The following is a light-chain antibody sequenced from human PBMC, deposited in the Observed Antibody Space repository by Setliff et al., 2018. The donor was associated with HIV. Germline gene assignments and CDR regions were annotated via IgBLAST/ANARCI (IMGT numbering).Light chain of an antibody. Sequence: SYELTQPPSVSVAPGKTARITCGGNNTGSKTVHWYQQKPGQAPVLVVYDDSDRPSGIPERFSGSNSENTATLTISRVEAGDEADYYCQVWDRGSDHFVFGTGTKVTVL. V-gene: IGLV3-21*03. CDR2: DDS. J-gene: IGLJ1*01. CDR1: NTGSKT. CDR3: QVWDRGSDHFV.